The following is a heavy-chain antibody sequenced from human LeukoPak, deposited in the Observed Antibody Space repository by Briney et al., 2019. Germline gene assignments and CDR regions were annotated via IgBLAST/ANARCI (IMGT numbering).Heavy chain of an antibody. D-gene: IGHD6-13*01. CDR3: AREIAAKPLDY. V-gene: IGHV4-59*12. J-gene: IGHJ4*02. CDR2: IYYSGNT. Sequence: SETLSLTCTVSGGSISSYYWSWIRQPPGKGLEWIGYIYYSGNTNYNPSLKSRVTISVDTSKNQFSLKLSSVTAADTAVYYRAREIAAKPLDYWGQGTLVAVSS. CDR1: GGSISSYY.